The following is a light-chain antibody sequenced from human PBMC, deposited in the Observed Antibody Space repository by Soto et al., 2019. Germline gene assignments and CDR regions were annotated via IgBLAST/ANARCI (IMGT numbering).Light chain of an antibody. CDR1: QGISSW. V-gene: IGKV1-5*03. J-gene: IGKJ1*01. CDR2: KAS. Sequence: DIQMTQSPSTLSASVGDRVTITCRASQGISSWLAWYQQKPGKAPKLLIYKASSLESGVPSRFSGSGSGTEFTLTISSLQPDDFATYYCQQYNSYSRKCGQGTKVDIK. CDR3: QQYNSYSRK.